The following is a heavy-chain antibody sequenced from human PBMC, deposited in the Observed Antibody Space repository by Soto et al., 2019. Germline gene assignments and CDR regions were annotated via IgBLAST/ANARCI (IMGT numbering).Heavy chain of an antibody. CDR1: GFTFDDYT. CDR3: AKDISRPTMVRGVAPGYFDL. J-gene: IGHJ2*01. CDR2: ISWDGGST. V-gene: IGHV3-43*01. Sequence: VQLVESGGVVVQPGGSLRLSCAASGFTFDDYTMHWVRQAPGKGLEWVSLISWDGGSTYYADSVKGRFTISRDNSKNSLYLQMNSLRTEDTALYYCAKDISRPTMVRGVAPGYFDLWGRGTLVTVSS. D-gene: IGHD3-10*01.